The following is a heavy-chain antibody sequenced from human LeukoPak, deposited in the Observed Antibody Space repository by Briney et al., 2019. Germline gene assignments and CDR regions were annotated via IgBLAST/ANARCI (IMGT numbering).Heavy chain of an antibody. CDR2: ISAYNGNT. CDR3: ARNRGDYGDYYYYGMDV. D-gene: IGHD4-17*01. Sequence: ASLKVSCKASGYTFTSYGISWVRQAPGQGLEWMGWISAYNGNTNYAQNLQGRVTMTTDTSTTTAYMELRSLRSDDTAVYYCARNRGDYGDYYYYGMDVWGQRTTVAVSS. CDR1: GYTFTSYG. J-gene: IGHJ6*02. V-gene: IGHV1-18*01.